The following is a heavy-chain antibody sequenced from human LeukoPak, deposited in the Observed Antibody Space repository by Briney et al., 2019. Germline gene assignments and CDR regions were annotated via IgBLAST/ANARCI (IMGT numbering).Heavy chain of an antibody. V-gene: IGHV4-34*01. CDR2: INHSGST. Sequence: SETLSLTCAVYGGSFSGYYWSWIRQPPGKGLEWIGEINHSGSTNYNPSLKSRVTISVDTSQNQFSLKLSSVTAADTAVYYCARGFNSSRGYYYFDYWGQGTLVTVSS. D-gene: IGHD3-10*01. J-gene: IGHJ4*02. CDR3: ARGFNSSRGYYYFDY. CDR1: GGSFSGYY.